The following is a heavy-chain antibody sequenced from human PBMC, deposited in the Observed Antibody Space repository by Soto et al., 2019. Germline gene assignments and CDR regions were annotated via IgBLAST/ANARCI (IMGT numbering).Heavy chain of an antibody. CDR3: ASRGYSGYDLDY. CDR1: GFTFSSYG. CDR2: IWYDGSNK. V-gene: IGHV3-33*01. Sequence: QVQLVESRGGVVQPGRSLRLSCAASGFTFSSYGMHWVRQAPGKGLEWVAVIWYDGSNKYYADSVKGRFTISRDNSKNTLYLQMNSLRAEDTAVYYCASRGYSGYDLDYWGQGTLVTVSS. J-gene: IGHJ4*02. D-gene: IGHD5-12*01.